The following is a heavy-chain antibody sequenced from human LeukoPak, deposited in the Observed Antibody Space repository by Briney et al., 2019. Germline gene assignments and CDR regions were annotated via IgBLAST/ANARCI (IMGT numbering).Heavy chain of an antibody. D-gene: IGHD6-13*01. J-gene: IGHJ4*02. CDR1: GGSSSGYY. V-gene: IGHV4-34*01. CDR3: ARGLKGIAAFFDY. CDR2: INHSGST. Sequence: SETLSLTCAVYGGSSSGYYWSWIRQPPGKGLEWIGEINHSGSTNYNPSLKSRVTISVDTSKNQFSLKLSSVTAADTAVYYCARGLKGIAAFFDYWGQGTLVTVSS.